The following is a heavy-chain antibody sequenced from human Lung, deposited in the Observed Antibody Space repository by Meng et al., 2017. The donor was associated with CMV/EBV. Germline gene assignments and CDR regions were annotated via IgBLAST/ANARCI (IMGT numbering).Heavy chain of an antibody. Sequence: ESXKISXAASGFTFSRYSMNWVRQAPGKGLEWVSSIRSSSRYIYYTVSVKGRFTISTDNAKTSLYLQMNSLRAEDTAVYYCAREREELITTFGVATSSRYGMDVWGQGTTVTVSS. J-gene: IGHJ6*02. V-gene: IGHV3-21*01. CDR2: IRSSSRYI. CDR3: AREREELITTFGVATSSRYGMDV. D-gene: IGHD3-3*01. CDR1: GFTFSRYS.